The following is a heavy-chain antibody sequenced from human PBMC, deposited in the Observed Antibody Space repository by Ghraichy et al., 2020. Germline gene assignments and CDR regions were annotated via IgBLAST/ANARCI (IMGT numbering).Heavy chain of an antibody. J-gene: IGHJ3*02. CDR2: IYYSGST. V-gene: IGHV4-59*08. Sequence: SETLSLTCTVSGGSISSYYWSWIRQPPGKGLEWIGYIYYSGSTNYNPSLKSRVTISVDTSKNQFSLKLSSVTAAHTAVYYCARLPGSLYDSSGYYNPLRAFDIWGQGTMVTVSS. D-gene: IGHD3-22*01. CDR1: GGSISSYY. CDR3: ARLPGSLYDSSGYYNPLRAFDI.